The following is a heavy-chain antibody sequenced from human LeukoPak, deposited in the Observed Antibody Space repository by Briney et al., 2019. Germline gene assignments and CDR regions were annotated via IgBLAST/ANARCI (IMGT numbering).Heavy chain of an antibody. D-gene: IGHD3-10*01. CDR2: IYNGGGTT. CDR1: GFTVSSND. J-gene: IGHJ4*02. Sequence: PGGSLRLSCAVSGFTVSSNDMNWVRQAPGKGLEWVSIIYNGGGTTYYADSVQGRFTISRDNSKNTLYLRMNSLRAEDTALYYCARDAFMGYWGQGTLVTVSS. V-gene: IGHV3-53*01. CDR3: ARDAFMGY.